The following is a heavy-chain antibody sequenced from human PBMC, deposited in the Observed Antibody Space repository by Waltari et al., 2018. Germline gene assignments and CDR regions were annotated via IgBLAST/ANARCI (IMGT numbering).Heavy chain of an antibody. D-gene: IGHD5-18*01. Sequence: QVQLQQWGAGLLKPSETLSLTCAVYGGSFSGYYWSWIRQPPGKGLEWIGEINHSGSTNYNPSPKSRVTISVDTSKNQFSLKLSSVTAADTAVYYCARRGYSYGWSDYWGQGTLVTVSS. CDR2: INHSGST. J-gene: IGHJ4*02. CDR1: GGSFSGYY. CDR3: ARRGYSYGWSDY. V-gene: IGHV4-34*01.